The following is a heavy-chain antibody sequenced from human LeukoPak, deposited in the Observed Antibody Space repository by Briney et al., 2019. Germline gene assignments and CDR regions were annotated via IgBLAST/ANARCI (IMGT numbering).Heavy chain of an antibody. CDR3: ARSEMVYAYYYYGMDV. Sequence: GGSLRLSCAASGCTFSSYAMHWVRQAPGKGLEWVAVISYDGSNKYYADSVKGRFTISRDNSKNTLYLQMNSLRAEDTAVYYCARSEMVYAYYYYGMDVWGQGTTVTASS. D-gene: IGHD2-8*01. V-gene: IGHV3-30-3*01. J-gene: IGHJ6*02. CDR2: ISYDGSNK. CDR1: GCTFSSYA.